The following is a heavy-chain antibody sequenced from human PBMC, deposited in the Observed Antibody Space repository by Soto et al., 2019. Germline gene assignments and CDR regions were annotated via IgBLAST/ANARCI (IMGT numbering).Heavy chain of an antibody. V-gene: IGHV4-39*01. CDR3: ARSSGGSGSSETYYYYYYMDV. Sequence: SETLSLTCTVSGGSISSSSYYWGWIRQPPGKGLEWIGSIYYSGSTYYNPSLKSRVTISVDTSKNQFSLKLSSVTAADTAVYYCARSSGGSGSSETYYYYYYMDVWGKGTTVTVSS. D-gene: IGHD3-10*01. CDR1: GGSISSSSYY. J-gene: IGHJ6*03. CDR2: IYYSGST.